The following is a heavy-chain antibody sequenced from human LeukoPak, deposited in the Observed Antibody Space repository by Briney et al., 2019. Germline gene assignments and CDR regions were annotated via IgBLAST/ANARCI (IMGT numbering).Heavy chain of an antibody. D-gene: IGHD1-26*01. J-gene: IGHJ3*02. CDR1: GFTFSSAW. V-gene: IGHV3-15*01. CDR3: TTSIVGATNQPFDI. Sequence: GGSLRLSCAASGFTFSSAWMSWVRQAPGKGLEWVGRIKSKTDGGTTDYAAPVKGRFTISRDDSKNTLYLQMNSLKTEDTAVYYCTTSIVGATNQPFDIWGQGTMVTVSS. CDR2: IKSKTDGGTT.